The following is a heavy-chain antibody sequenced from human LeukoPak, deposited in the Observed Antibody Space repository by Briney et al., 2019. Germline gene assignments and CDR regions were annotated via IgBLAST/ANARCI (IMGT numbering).Heavy chain of an antibody. V-gene: IGHV3-13*04. Sequence: GGSLRLSCAASGFTFSSYDMHWVRQATGKGLEWVSAIGTAGDTYYPGSVKGRFTISRENAKNSLYLQMNSLRAGDTAVYYCARGDGSGYFGYDAFDIWGQGTMVTVSS. CDR1: GFTFSSYD. J-gene: IGHJ3*02. D-gene: IGHD3-22*01. CDR3: ARGDGSGYFGYDAFDI. CDR2: IGTAGDT.